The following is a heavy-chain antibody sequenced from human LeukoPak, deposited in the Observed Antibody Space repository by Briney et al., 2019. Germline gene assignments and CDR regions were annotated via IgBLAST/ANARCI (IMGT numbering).Heavy chain of an antibody. CDR1: GFTFSSYG. Sequence: GASLRLSCVGSGFTFSSYGMHWVRQAAGKGREWVAFIRHDGSNEYYADSVKGRFTVSRDNSKNTLFLQMNSLRVEEMAVYYCAKEVHPYDSGTYYFDYWGRGTMVTVSS. CDR2: IRHDGSNE. D-gene: IGHD3-10*01. V-gene: IGHV3-30*02. CDR3: AKEVHPYDSGTYYFDY. J-gene: IGHJ4*02.